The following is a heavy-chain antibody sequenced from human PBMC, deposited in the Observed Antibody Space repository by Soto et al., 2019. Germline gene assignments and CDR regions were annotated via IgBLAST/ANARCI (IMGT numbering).Heavy chain of an antibody. V-gene: IGHV3-7*01. CDR1: GFTFSIYW. Sequence: PGGSLRLSCAASGFTFSIYWMTWVRQAPGKGLEWVANIKEDGSKKYYVDSVKGRFTISRDNAKNSLYLQMNSLRAEGTAVYYCARGKAIDYWGQGTLVTVSS. J-gene: IGHJ4*02. CDR2: IKEDGSKK. CDR3: ARGKAIDY.